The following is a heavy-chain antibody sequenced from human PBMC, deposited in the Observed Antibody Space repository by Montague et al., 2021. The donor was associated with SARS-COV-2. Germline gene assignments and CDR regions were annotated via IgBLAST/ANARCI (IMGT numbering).Heavy chain of an antibody. CDR1: GGSMRSYY. V-gene: IGHV4-4*07. Sequence: SETLSLTCTVSGGSMRSYYWSWIRQPAGQGLEWIGRVYSSGSTNYNPSLNSRITMSVDTSRNQFSLKVTSVTAADTAVYYCARDLGAPDCYFDSWGRGTLVTVSS. CDR2: VYSSGST. D-gene: IGHD3-16*01. J-gene: IGHJ4*02. CDR3: ARDLGAPDCYFDS.